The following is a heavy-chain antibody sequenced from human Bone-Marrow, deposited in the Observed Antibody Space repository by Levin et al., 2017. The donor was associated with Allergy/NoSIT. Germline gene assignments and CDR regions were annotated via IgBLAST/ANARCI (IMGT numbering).Heavy chain of an antibody. J-gene: IGHJ5*02. CDR1: GYTFTSYD. V-gene: IGHV1-8*01. CDR2: MNPNSGNT. D-gene: IGHD2-2*01. CDR3: ARCNAVVVPAATNWFDP. Sequence: GESLKISCKASGYTFTSYDINLVRQATGQGLEWMGWMNPNSGNTGYAQKFQGRVTMTRNTSISTAYMELSSLRSEDTAVYYCARCNAVVVPAATNWFDPWGQGTLVTVSS.